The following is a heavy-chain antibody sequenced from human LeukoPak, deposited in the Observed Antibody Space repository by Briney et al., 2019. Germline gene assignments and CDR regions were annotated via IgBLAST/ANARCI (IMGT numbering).Heavy chain of an antibody. Sequence: GASVKVSCKASGYPFTGYYMHWVRQAPGQGLEWMGWMNPNSGNTGYAQKFQGRVTMTRNTSISTAYMELSSLRSEDTAVYYCARVWQDWRNGMDVWGQGTTVTVSS. J-gene: IGHJ6*02. V-gene: IGHV1-8*02. CDR3: ARVWQDWRNGMDV. D-gene: IGHD3/OR15-3a*01. CDR1: GYPFTGYY. CDR2: MNPNSGNT.